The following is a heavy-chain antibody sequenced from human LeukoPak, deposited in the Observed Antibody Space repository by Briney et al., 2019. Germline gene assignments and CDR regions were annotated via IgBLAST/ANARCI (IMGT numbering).Heavy chain of an antibody. Sequence: ASVKVSCKASGYTFTGYYMHWVRQAPGQGLGWMGWINPNSGGTNYAQKFQGRVTMTRDTSISTAYMELSRLRSDDTAVYYCARHYYYGSGSDGAAFDIWGQGTMVTVSS. CDR2: INPNSGGT. D-gene: IGHD3-10*01. CDR1: GYTFTGYY. J-gene: IGHJ3*02. CDR3: ARHYYYGSGSDGAAFDI. V-gene: IGHV1-2*02.